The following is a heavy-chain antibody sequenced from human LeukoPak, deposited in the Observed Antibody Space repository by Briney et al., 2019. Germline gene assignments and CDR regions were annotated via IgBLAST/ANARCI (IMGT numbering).Heavy chain of an antibody. CDR3: ARDALAGCSGGSCYSNYFDY. CDR1: GGSMSSYY. D-gene: IGHD2-15*01. J-gene: IGHJ4*02. Sequence: PLETLSLTCTVSGGSMSSYYWSWLRQPPGKGLEWIGYIYYSGSTKYNPSLKSRVTISVDTSKNQFSLKLSSVTAADTAVYYCARDALAGCSGGSCYSNYFDYWGQGTLVTVSS. V-gene: IGHV4-59*12. CDR2: IYYSGST.